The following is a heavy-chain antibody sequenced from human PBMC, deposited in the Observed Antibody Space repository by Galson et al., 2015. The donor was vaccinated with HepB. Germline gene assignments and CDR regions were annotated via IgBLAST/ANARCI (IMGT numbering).Heavy chain of an antibody. CDR2: IIPSIATS. CDR3: ARGLRGVEAAFDI. V-gene: IGHV1-69*06. J-gene: IGHJ3*02. CDR1: GDSFSGFV. D-gene: IGHD3-10*01. Sequence: SVKVSCKAPGDSFSGFVISWVRHVPGQGLEWMGGIIPSIATSNAAQRFQGRVTITADKSMTTVFMELSGLRSEDTAVYYCARGLRGVEAAFDIWGQGTMVTVSS.